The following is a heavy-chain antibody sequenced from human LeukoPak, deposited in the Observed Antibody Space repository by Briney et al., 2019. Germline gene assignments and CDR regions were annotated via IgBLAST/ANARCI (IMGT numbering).Heavy chain of an antibody. CDR1: GFTFSSYG. V-gene: IGHV3-33*01. J-gene: IGHJ4*02. D-gene: IGHD3-3*01. CDR2: IWYDGSNK. CDR3: ARDQYDTWSRRGNFDS. Sequence: AGGSLRLSCAASGFTFSSYGMHWVRQAPGKGLEWVAVIWYDGSNKYYADSVKGRFTISRDNTKNSLYLQMNSLRVEDTAVFYCARDQYDTWSRRGNFDSWGQGTLVIVSS.